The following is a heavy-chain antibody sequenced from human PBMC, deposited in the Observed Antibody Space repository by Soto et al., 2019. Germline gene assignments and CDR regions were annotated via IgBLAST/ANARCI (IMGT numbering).Heavy chain of an antibody. CDR3: ARHADSSSYYYPFDY. V-gene: IGHV4-38-2*01. CDR1: GYSISSGHH. J-gene: IGHJ4*02. CDR2: IYHGGST. D-gene: IGHD3-22*01. Sequence: SETLSLTCSVSGYSISSGHHWGWIRQPPGKGLEWIGSIYHGGSTYFNPSLKSRLTISVDTSKSQFSLKLSSVTAADTAVYYCARHADSSSYYYPFDYGGQGTQVTVSS.